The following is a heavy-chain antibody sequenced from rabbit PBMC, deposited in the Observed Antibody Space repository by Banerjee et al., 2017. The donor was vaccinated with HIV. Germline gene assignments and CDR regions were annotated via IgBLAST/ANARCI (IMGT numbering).Heavy chain of an antibody. CDR1: GFSFSSSYY. CDR2: IGAGSVGTT. D-gene: IGHD4-2*01. Sequence: QSLEESGGDLVKPGASLTLTCTASGFSFSSSYYMCWVRQAPGKGLEWIACIGAGSVGTTWYASWAEGRFTISKTSSTTVTLQMTSLTAADTATYFCARDGGAGAGTIFNLWGPGTLVT. CDR3: ARDGGAGAGTIFNL. J-gene: IGHJ4*01. V-gene: IGHV1S40*01.